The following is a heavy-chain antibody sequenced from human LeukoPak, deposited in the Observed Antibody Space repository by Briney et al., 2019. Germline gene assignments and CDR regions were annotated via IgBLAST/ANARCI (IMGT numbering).Heavy chain of an antibody. V-gene: IGHV4-31*03. CDR2: IYYSGST. D-gene: IGHD5-18*01. Sequence: SETLSLTCTVSGGSISSGGYYWSWIRQHPGKGLEWIGYIYYSGSTYYNPSLKSRVTISVDTSKNQFSLKLSSVTAADTAVYYCARGLTLRIQPTLQLGGEYYYYYGMDVWGQGTTVTVSS. CDR1: GGSISSGGYY. CDR3: ARGLTLRIQPTLQLGGEYYYYYGMDV. J-gene: IGHJ6*02.